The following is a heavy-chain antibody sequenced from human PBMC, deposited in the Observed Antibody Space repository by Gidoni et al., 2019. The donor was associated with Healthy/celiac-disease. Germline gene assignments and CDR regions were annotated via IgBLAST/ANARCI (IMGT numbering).Heavy chain of an antibody. V-gene: IGHV3-73*02. J-gene: IGHJ6*02. CDR2: IRSKANSYAT. D-gene: IGHD3-10*01. CDR3: TRRVSYGSGSYSGGMDV. CDR1: GFTFSGSA. Sequence: EVQLVESGGGLVQPGGSLQLYCAASGFTFSGSAMHWVRQASGKGLDGVGRIRSKANSYATAYAASVKGRFTISRDDSKNTAYLQMNSLKTEDTAVYYCTRRVSYGSGSYSGGMDVWGQGTTVTVSS.